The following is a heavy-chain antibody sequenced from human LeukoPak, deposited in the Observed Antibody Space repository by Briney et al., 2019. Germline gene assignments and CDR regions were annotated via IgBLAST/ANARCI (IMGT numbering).Heavy chain of an antibody. Sequence: GGSLRLSCAASGFTFSNYAMTWVRQAPGKGLEWVSAISISGDTTYYADAVKGRFTISRDNSKNTVYLQMNSLRAEDTAVYYCANEIRPNDYWGQGTLVTVSS. CDR1: GFTFSNYA. CDR3: ANEIRPNDY. D-gene: IGHD4-17*01. V-gene: IGHV3-23*01. J-gene: IGHJ4*02. CDR2: ISISGDTT.